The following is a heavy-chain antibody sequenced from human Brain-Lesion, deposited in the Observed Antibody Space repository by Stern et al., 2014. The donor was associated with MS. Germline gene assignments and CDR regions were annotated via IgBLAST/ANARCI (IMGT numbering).Heavy chain of an antibody. Sequence: VQLEQSGAEVKKPGASVKVSCKASGYTFIRYAIQWVRQAPGQRLECIGRINGGDEKTKNSPTFQRRATINRDTSANTNQMELSSLRSEDTAVYYCARDDHRDSSGHYAPFDYWGQGTRVTVSS. J-gene: IGHJ4*02. CDR2: INGGDEKT. CDR1: GYTFIRYA. V-gene: IGHV1-3*01. D-gene: IGHD3-22*01. CDR3: ARDDHRDSSGHYAPFDY.